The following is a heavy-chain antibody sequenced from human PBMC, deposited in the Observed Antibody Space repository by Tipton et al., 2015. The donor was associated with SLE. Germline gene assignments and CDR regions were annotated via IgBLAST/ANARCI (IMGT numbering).Heavy chain of an antibody. Sequence: SLRLSCAASGFTFSSYAMHWVRQAPGKGLEWVAVISYDGSNKYYADSVKGRFTISRDNSKNTLNLQMNSLRAEDTAVYYCATLTGTGYYFDYWGQGTLVTVSS. D-gene: IGHD1-7*01. V-gene: IGHV3-30*04. CDR1: GFTFSSYA. CDR3: ATLTGTGYYFDY. J-gene: IGHJ4*02. CDR2: ISYDGSNK.